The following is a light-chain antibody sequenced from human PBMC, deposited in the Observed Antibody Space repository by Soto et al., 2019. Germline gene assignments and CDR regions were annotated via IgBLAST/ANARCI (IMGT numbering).Light chain of an antibody. Sequence: EIVMTQSPDTLSVSPGERATLSCRASQSVSSNLAWYQQKHGQAPRLLIFGASTRATGIPARFSGSGSGTEFTLTISSLQSEDFAVYHCQQYNNWPYTFGQGTTLEIK. V-gene: IGKV3-15*01. CDR1: QSVSSN. CDR2: GAS. J-gene: IGKJ2*01. CDR3: QQYNNWPYT.